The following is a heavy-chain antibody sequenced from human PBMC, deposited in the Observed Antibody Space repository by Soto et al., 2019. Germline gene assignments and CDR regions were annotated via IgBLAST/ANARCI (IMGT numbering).Heavy chain of an antibody. CDR3: ATEPIYYNDGSGYYPLGH. J-gene: IGHJ4*02. CDR1: GYSFATYG. D-gene: IGHD3-22*01. V-gene: IGHV1-18*04. CDR2: ISAHNGDT. Sequence: QVQLVQSGAEVKKPGASVKVSCKASGYSFATYGFSWVRQAPGQGLECVGWISAHNGDTHYSQKFQGRVTLTTDTSMNTGYMELRSLTSDDTAVYFCATEPIYYNDGSGYYPLGHWGQGTLVTVSS.